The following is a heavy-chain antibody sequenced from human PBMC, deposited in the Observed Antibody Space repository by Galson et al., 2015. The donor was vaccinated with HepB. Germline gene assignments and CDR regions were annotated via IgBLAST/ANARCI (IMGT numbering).Heavy chain of an antibody. V-gene: IGHV3-30*18. D-gene: IGHD6-13*01. J-gene: IGHJ6*02. CDR1: GFTFSSYG. CDR3: AKDLRVRQQLVRYYYYGMDV. CDR2: ISYDGSNK. Sequence: SLRLSCAASGFTFSSYGMHWVRQAPGKGLEWVAVISYDGSNKYYADSVKGRFTISRDNSKNTLYLQMNSLRAEDTAVYYCAKDLRVRQQLVRYYYYGMDVWGQGTTVTVSS.